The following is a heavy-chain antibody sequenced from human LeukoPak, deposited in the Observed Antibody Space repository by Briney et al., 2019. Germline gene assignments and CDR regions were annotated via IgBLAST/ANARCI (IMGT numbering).Heavy chain of an antibody. Sequence: ASVTVSCKTSGYTFSTYSITWVRQAPGQGLEWMGWISTYNGDTKYAQRLQGRLTLTTDTSTGTAYMDLRSLRSDDTAVIHCARIRSNSWPPFPDHWGQGTLLIVSS. CDR3: ARIRSNSWPPFPDH. J-gene: IGHJ5*02. CDR2: ISTYNGDT. V-gene: IGHV1-18*01. D-gene: IGHD2/OR15-2a*01. CDR1: GYTFSTYS.